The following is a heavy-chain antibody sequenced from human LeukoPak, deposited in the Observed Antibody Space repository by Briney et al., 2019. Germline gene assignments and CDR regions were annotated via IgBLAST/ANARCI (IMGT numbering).Heavy chain of an antibody. D-gene: IGHD3-3*01. CDR3: ARVPHGETIFGVVLYWFDP. J-gene: IGHJ5*02. CDR1: GVSISNYY. V-gene: IGHV4-59*08. CDR2: IHFSGSS. Sequence: SETLSLTCTVSGVSISNYYWSWIRQPPGKGLEWIGYIHFSGSSNQNPSLKSRVTMSVDTSKNQFSLKVNSVTAADTAVYYCARVPHGETIFGVVLYWFDPWGQGTLVTVSS.